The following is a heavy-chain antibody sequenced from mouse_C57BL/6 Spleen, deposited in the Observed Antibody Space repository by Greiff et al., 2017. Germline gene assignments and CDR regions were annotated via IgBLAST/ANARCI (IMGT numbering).Heavy chain of an antibody. CDR2: IYPGSGST. Sequence: VQLQQPGAELVKPGASVKLSCKASGYTFTSYWMHWVKQRPGQGLEWIGDIYPGSGSTNYNEKFKSKATLTVDTSSSTAYMQLSSLTSEDSAVYYCARGGYSNYDAMDYWGQGTSVTVSS. D-gene: IGHD2-5*01. V-gene: IGHV1-55*01. CDR1: GYTFTSYW. CDR3: ARGGYSNYDAMDY. J-gene: IGHJ4*01.